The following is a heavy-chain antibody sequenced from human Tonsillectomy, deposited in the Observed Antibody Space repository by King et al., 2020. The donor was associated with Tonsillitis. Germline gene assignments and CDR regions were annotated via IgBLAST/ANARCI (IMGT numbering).Heavy chain of an antibody. CDR2: IRSEPYGGTT. CDR1: GFTFGDYG. D-gene: IGHD2-2*01. Sequence: QLVQSGGGLVQPGRSLRLSCTTSGFTFGDYGMSWFRQATGKGLEWVGLIRSEPYGGTTEYAASVKGRFTISRDDSESIAYLQMSSLKTEDTAIYYCAREGQYVGFYYYYMDVWGIGTTVTVSS. CDR3: AREGQYVGFYYYYMDV. J-gene: IGHJ6*03. V-gene: IGHV3-49*03.